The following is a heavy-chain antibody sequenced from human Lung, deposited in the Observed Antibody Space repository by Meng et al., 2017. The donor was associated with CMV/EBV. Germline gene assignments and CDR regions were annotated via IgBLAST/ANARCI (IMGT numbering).Heavy chain of an antibody. J-gene: IGHJ6*02. CDR2: ISWDGGRT. Sequence: GGSLRLXCAASGFTFDNFAMHWVRQAQGKGLEWVSLISWDGGRTYYADSVTGRFTISRDNSKNSLYLQMNSLRAEDTALYYCAKGLRYYYGMDVWGQGAMVTVSS. D-gene: IGHD6-19*01. CDR1: GFTFDNFA. CDR3: AKGLRYYYGMDV. V-gene: IGHV3-43D*03.